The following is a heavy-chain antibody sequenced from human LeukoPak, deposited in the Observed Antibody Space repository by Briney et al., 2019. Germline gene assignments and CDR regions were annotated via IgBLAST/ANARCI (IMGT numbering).Heavy chain of an antibody. CDR1: GFTFRNAW. V-gene: IGHV3-15*01. CDR2: IKSKSAGGIT. CDR3: APFDNAAFDI. J-gene: IGHJ3*02. D-gene: IGHD3-9*01. Sequence: KPGGSLRLSCAASGFTFRNAWMSWVRQVPGKGLEWVGRIKSKSAGGITDYAAPVKDRFSISRDDSKNTLNLHLNSLKTEDTAVYYCAPFDNAAFDIWGQGTMVTVSS.